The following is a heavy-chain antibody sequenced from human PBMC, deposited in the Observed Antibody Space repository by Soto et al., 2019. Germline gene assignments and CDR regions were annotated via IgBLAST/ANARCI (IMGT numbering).Heavy chain of an antibody. J-gene: IGHJ6*02. CDR3: ARDEDYYGSGTYYNYGMDV. CDR2: IWYDGSNK. D-gene: IGHD3-10*01. Sequence: QVQLVESGGGVVQPGRSLRLSCVASGFTFSDDGMHWVRQAPGKGLEWVAVIWYDGSNKYYGDSVKGRFTISRDNSKNTLYLQMNSLRAEDTAVYYCARDEDYYGSGTYYNYGMDVWGQVTTVTVSS. CDR1: GFTFSDDG. V-gene: IGHV3-33*01.